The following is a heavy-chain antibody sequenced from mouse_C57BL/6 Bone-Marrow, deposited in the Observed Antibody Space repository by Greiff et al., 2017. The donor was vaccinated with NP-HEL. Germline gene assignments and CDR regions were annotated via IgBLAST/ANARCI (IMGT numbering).Heavy chain of an antibody. CDR1: GYTFTDYY. V-gene: IGHV1-19*01. J-gene: IGHJ3*01. D-gene: IGHD1-1*02. CDR2: INPYNGGT. CDR3: ARRLLSWFAY. Sequence: EVQLQQSGPVLVKPGASVKMSCKASGYTFTDYYMNWVKQSHGKSLEWIGVINPYNGGTSYNQKFKGKATLTVDKSSSTAYMELNSLTSEDSAVYYCARRLLSWFAYWGQGTLVTVSA.